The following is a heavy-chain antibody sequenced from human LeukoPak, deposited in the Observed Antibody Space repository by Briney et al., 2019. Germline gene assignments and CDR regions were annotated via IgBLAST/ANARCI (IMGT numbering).Heavy chain of an antibody. D-gene: IGHD3-3*01. V-gene: IGHV1-69*13. J-gene: IGHJ4*02. Sequence: ASVKVSCKASGGTLSSYAISWVRQAPGQGLEWMGGIIPIFGTANYAQKFQGRVTITADESTSTAYMELSSLRSEDTAVYYCASAFYYDFWSGYRDYWGQGTLVTVSS. CDR1: GGTLSSYA. CDR2: IIPIFGTA. CDR3: ASAFYYDFWSGYRDY.